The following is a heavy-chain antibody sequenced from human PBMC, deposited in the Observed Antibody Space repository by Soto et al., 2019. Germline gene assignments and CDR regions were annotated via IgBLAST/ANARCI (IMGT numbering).Heavy chain of an antibody. CDR2: IIPIFGTA. CDR1: GDTFRSYA. D-gene: IGHD3-22*01. J-gene: IGHJ6*02. CDR3: ARDGSGYRSRASPMDV. V-gene: IGHV1-69*01. Sequence: QVQLVQSGAEVKKPGSSVKVSCKASGDTFRSYAISWVRQAPGQGLEWMGGIIPIFGTANYAQKFQGRVTITADESKSTAYMELRRLRSEDTAVYYCARDGSGYRSRASPMDVWGQGTTVTVSS.